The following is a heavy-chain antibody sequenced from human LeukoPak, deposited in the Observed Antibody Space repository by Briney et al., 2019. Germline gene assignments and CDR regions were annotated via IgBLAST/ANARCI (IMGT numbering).Heavy chain of an antibody. J-gene: IGHJ5*02. D-gene: IGHD3-3*01. CDR3: AKDSNYDFWSGEQLDP. CDR2: ISGSGGST. V-gene: IGHV3-23*01. CDR1: GFTFSSYA. Sequence: GGSLRLSCAASGFTFSSYAMSWVRQAPGKGLEWVSAISGSGGSTYYADSVKGRFTISRDNSKNTLYLQMNSLRAEDTAVYYCAKDSNYDFWSGEQLDPWGQGTLVTVSS.